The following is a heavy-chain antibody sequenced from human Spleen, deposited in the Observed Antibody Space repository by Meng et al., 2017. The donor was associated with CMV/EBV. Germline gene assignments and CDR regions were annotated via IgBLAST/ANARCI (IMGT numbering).Heavy chain of an antibody. CDR1: GGSISSSSYY. D-gene: IGHD2-2*02. V-gene: IGHV4-39*07. Sequence: SETLSLTCTVSGGSISSSSYYWGWIRQPPGKGLEWIGSIYYSGSTYYNPSLKSRVTISVDTSKNQFSLKLSSVTAADTAVYYCARERGHCNSARCYSWFDPWGQGSLVTVSS. CDR2: IYYSGST. CDR3: ARERGHCNSARCYSWFDP. J-gene: IGHJ5*02.